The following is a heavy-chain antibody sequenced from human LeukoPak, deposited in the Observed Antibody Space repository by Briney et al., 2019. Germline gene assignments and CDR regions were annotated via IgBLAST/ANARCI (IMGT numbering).Heavy chain of an antibody. D-gene: IGHD3-10*01. V-gene: IGHV1-2*06. CDR2: INPNSGVT. J-gene: IGHJ3*02. Sequence: ASVKVSCKASGYTFTGYYMHWVRQAPGQGLEWMGRINPNSGVTNYAQKFQGGVTMTGDTSISTAYMELSRLRSDDTAVYYCARGFGSGSYAFDIWGQGTMVTVSS. CDR3: ARGFGSGSYAFDI. CDR1: GYTFTGYY.